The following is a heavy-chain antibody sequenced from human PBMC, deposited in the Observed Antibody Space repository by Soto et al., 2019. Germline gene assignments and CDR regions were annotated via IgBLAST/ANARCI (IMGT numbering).Heavy chain of an antibody. D-gene: IGHD3-22*01. CDR2: IYHSGST. Sequence: QLQLQESGSGLVKPSQTLSLTCAVSGGSISSGCYSWSWIRQPPGKVLEWIGYIYHSGSTYYNPSLKRRVTISVDRSKNQFSLKLSSVTAADTAVYYCARESSGYLVDYWGQGTLVTVSS. V-gene: IGHV4-30-2*01. J-gene: IGHJ4*02. CDR1: GGSISSGCYS. CDR3: ARESSGYLVDY.